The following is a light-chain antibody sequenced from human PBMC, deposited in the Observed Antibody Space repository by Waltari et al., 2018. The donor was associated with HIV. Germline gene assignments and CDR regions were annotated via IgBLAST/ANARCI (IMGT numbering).Light chain of an antibody. CDR3: SSYDNNNNYVI. V-gene: IGLV2-11*01. Sequence: QSALTQPRSVSGSPGQSVTISCTGTSRDVGASNYVSWYQQHPGKAPKLMIYEVTKRPSGIPGRFPASRAGNTASLTVSGLQAEDEAEYYCSSYDNNNNYVIFGGGTKLTVL. CDR2: EVT. J-gene: IGLJ2*01. CDR1: SRDVGASNY.